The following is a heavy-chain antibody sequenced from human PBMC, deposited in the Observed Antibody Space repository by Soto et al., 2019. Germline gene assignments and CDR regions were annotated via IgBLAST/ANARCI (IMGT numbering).Heavy chain of an antibody. J-gene: IGHJ4*02. D-gene: IGHD3-22*01. V-gene: IGHV5-10-1*01. Sequence: PGESLKISCKGSGYSFTSYWISWVRQMPGKGLEWMGRIDPSDSYTNYSPSFQGHVTISADKSISTAYLQWSSLKASDTAMYYCARRQGYDSSGYYPPDFDYWGQGTLVTVSS. CDR1: GYSFTSYW. CDR2: IDPSDSYT. CDR3: ARRQGYDSSGYYPPDFDY.